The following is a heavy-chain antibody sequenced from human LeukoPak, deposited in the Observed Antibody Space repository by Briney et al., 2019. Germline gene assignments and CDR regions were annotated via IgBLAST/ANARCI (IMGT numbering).Heavy chain of an antibody. J-gene: IGHJ3*02. V-gene: IGHV1-8*03. CDR2: MNPNSGNT. D-gene: IGHD5-18*01. CDR3: ARDRGVDTAMMAFDI. Sequence: ASVKVSCKASGYTFTSYDINWVRQANGQGLEWMGSMNPNSGNTGYAQKFQGRVTITRNTSISTAYMELRSLRSDDTAVYYCARDRGVDTAMMAFDIWGQGTMVTVSS. CDR1: GYTFTSYD.